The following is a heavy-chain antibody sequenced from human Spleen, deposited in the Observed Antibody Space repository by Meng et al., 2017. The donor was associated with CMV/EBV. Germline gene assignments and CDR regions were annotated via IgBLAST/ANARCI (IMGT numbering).Heavy chain of an antibody. V-gene: IGHV4-61*03. CDR1: GGSVSSGSYY. CDR3: ARKSPYWYFDL. J-gene: IGHJ2*01. CDR2: IYYNGDT. Sequence: SETLSLTCTVSGGSVSSGSYYWSWIRQPPGKGLEWIGYIYYNGDTNYNPSLKSRVTISVDTSKNHFSLRLNSVTAADTAMYYCARKSPYWYFDLWGRGTLVTVSS.